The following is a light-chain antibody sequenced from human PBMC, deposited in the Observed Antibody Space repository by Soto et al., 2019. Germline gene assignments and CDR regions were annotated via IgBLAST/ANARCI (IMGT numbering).Light chain of an antibody. CDR3: QQYGSSPRT. CDR2: GAS. CDR1: QSVSSSY. V-gene: IGKV3-20*01. J-gene: IGKJ4*01. Sequence: EIVLTQSPGTLSLSLGERATLSCRASQSVSSSYLAWYQQKPGQAPRLLIYGASSRATGIPDRFSGSGSGTDFTLTISRLDPEDFAVYYCQQYGSSPRTFGGGTKVEIK.